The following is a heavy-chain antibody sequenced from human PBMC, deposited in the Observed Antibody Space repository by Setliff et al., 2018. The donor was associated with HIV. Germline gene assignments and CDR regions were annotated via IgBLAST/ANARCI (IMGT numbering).Heavy chain of an antibody. CDR2: FYYSGNT. D-gene: IGHD3-10*01. J-gene: IGHJ6*02. CDR3: ARHDITLVRGLV. Sequence: SSETLSLTCSVSGGSISSSNYYGGRIRQPPGKGLEWIGSFYYSGNTYYSPSLKSRVTISIDTSKNQFSLKLSSVTAADTAVYYCARHDITLVRGLVWGQGTTVTVSS. V-gene: IGHV4-39*07. CDR1: GGSISSSNYY.